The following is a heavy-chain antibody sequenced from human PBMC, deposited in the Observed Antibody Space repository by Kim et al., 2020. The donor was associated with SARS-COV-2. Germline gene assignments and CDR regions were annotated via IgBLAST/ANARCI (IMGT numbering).Heavy chain of an antibody. D-gene: IGHD3-10*01. Sequence: NSARKFQGRVTMTTDTSTSTVYMELTSLRSDDTAIYYCARGGGSGRDGLDVWGQGTTVSVSS. J-gene: IGHJ6*02. CDR3: ARGGGSGRDGLDV. V-gene: IGHV1-18*01.